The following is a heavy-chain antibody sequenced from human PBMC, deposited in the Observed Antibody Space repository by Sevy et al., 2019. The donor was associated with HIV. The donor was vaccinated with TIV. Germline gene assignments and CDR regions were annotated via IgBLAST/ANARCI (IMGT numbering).Heavy chain of an antibody. J-gene: IGHJ3*02. CDR1: GGSISSYY. CDR3: ARVNGVEMATMEI. Sequence: SETLSLTCTVSGGSISSYYWSWIRQPPGKGLEWIGYTYYSGRTNYNPSLKSRVTISVDTSKNQFSLKLSSVTAADTAVYYGARVNGVEMATMEIWGQGTMVTVSS. CDR2: TYYSGRT. V-gene: IGHV4-59*01. D-gene: IGHD5-12*01.